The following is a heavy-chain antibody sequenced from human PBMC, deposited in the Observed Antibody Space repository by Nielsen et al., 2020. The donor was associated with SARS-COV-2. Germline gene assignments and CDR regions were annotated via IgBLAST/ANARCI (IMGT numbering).Heavy chain of an antibody. D-gene: IGHD3-10*01. J-gene: IGHJ3*02. CDR2: ISSSSSYI. V-gene: IGHV3-21*01. CDR1: GFTFSSYS. Sequence: GALKISCAASGFTFSSYSMNWVRQAPGKGLEWVSSISSSSSYIYYADSVKGRFTISRDNAKNSLYLQMNSLRAEDTAAYYCARDALKLLWFGELSTVGAFDIWGQGTMVTVSS. CDR3: ARDALKLLWFGELSTVGAFDI.